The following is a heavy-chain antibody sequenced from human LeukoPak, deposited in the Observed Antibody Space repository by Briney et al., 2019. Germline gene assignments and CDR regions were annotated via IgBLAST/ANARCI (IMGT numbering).Heavy chain of an antibody. CDR3: TRGVWD. CDR2: VSSGGDT. CDR1: GFTFGDYA. J-gene: IGHJ4*02. Sequence: GGSLRLSCTASGFTFGDYAMSWVRQAPGKGLEWVSVVSSGGDTYYADSVRGRFVISRDHSKNTLYLQMNGLRAEDTAVYYCTRGVWDWGQGTLVTVSS. D-gene: IGHD1-26*01. V-gene: IGHV3-53*01.